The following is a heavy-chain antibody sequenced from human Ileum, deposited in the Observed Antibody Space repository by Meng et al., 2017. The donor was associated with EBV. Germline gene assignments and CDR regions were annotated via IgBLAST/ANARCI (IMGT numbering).Heavy chain of an antibody. J-gene: IGHJ4*02. CDR3: ARDLTYCSGGSCYPTTIDY. Sequence: QVQQVQSGAEVEKPGASGKVPCKAPGYTLTSYGISWVRQAPGQGLEWMGWTSAYNGNTNYAQKLQGRVTMPTDTSTSTAYMELRSLRSDDTAVYYCARDLTYCSGGSCYPTTIDYWGQGTMVTVYS. CDR2: TSAYNGNT. V-gene: IGHV1-18*01. CDR1: GYTLTSYG. D-gene: IGHD2-15*01.